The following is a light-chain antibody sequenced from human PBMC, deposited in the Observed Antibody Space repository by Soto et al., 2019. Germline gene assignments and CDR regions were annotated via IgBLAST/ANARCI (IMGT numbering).Light chain of an antibody. Sequence: QSALTQPASVSGSPGQSITISCTGTSSDVGGYNYVSWYQQHPGKAPKLMIYDVSNRPSGVSNRFSGSKCCNTPSLAISGLQAKDHANCYSSSYTSSSTYVVFGGGTKLTVL. J-gene: IGLJ2*01. V-gene: IGLV2-14*01. CDR3: SSYTSSSTYVV. CDR2: DVS. CDR1: SSDVGGYNY.